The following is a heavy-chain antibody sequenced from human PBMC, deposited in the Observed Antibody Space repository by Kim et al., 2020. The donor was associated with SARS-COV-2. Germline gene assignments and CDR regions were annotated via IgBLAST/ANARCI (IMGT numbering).Heavy chain of an antibody. J-gene: IGHJ4*02. V-gene: IGHV3-11*05. CDR3: ARGYCSSTSCYSIRLAYFDY. Sequence: RFTISRDNAKNSLYLQMNSLRAEDTAVYYCARGYCSSTSCYSIRLAYFDYWGQGTLVTVSS. D-gene: IGHD2-2*01.